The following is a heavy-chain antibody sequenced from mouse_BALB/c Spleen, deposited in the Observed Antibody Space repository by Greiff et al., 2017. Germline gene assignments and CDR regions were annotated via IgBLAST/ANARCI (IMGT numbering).Heavy chain of an antibody. V-gene: IGHV5-17*02. CDR2: ISSGSSTI. J-gene: IGHJ1*01. D-gene: IGHD1-1*01. CDR3: ARLSSYRYFDV. CDR1: GFTFSSFG. Sequence: EVQVVESGGGLVQPGGSRKLSCAASGFTFSSFGMHWVRQAPEKGLEWVAYISSGSSTIYYADTVKGRFTISRDNPKNTLFLQMTSLRSEDTAMYYCARLSSYRYFDVWGAGTTVTVSS.